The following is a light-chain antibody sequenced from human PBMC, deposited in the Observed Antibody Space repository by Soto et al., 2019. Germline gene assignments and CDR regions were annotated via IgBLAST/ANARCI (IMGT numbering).Light chain of an antibody. CDR1: SSDVGVYDY. V-gene: IGLV2-11*01. CDR3: CSYAGSYTPDV. Sequence: QSVLTQPRSVSGSPGQSVTISCTGSSSDVGVYDYVSWYQQHPGKAPKLMIYDVTKRPSGVPDRFSGSKSDNTASLTISGLQAEDEADYCCCSYAGSYTPDVFGLGTKVTVL. CDR2: DVT. J-gene: IGLJ1*01.